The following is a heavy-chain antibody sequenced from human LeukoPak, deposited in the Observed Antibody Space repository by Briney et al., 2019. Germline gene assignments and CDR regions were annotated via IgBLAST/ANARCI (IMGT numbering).Heavy chain of an antibody. Sequence: PGRSLRLSCAASGFTFDNYAMHWVRQAPGKGLEWVSGISWNSGSIGYADSVKGRFTISRDNAKNSLYLQMNSLRAEDMALYYCAKDRSSSWLRSQYFQHWGQGTLVTVSS. CDR3: AKDRSSSWLRSQYFQH. V-gene: IGHV3-9*03. J-gene: IGHJ1*01. CDR1: GFTFDNYA. D-gene: IGHD6-13*01. CDR2: ISWNSGSI.